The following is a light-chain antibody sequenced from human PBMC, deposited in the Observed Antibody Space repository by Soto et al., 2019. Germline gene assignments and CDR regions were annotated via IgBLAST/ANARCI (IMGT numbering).Light chain of an antibody. CDR1: QRVSRH. CDR2: DAS. CDR3: QQRNNWPPVT. V-gene: IGKV3-11*01. Sequence: EIVLTQSPATLSLSPGERATLSCRASQRVSRHLAWYQPKPCQAPRLLIYDASNRANGIPARFSGSGSWTNFTLTISGLEPEDFAVYYCQQRNNWPPVTFGGGTKLEIK. J-gene: IGKJ4*01.